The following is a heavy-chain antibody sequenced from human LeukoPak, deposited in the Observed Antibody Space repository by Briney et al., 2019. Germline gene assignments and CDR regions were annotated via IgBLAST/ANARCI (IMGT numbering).Heavy chain of an antibody. CDR2: ISHDGSSK. Sequence: GGSLRLSCAASGFTFSNHGMHWVRQAPGKGLEWVAVISHDGSSKYYADSVKGRFTISRDNSKNTLFLQMDSLATEDTAVYFCARVDWEGSGTYYFDSWGQGTLVTVSS. V-gene: IGHV3-30-3*01. J-gene: IGHJ4*02. CDR1: GFTFSNHG. CDR3: ARVDWEGSGTYYFDS. D-gene: IGHD1-26*01.